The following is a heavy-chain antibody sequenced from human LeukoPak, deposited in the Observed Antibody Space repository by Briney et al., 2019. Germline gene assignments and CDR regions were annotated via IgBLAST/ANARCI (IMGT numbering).Heavy chain of an antibody. Sequence: GGSLRLSRAASGFTFSTYSLTWVRQAPGKGLEWVSAISSGGDITYYADSVKGRFTISRDNSKNTLYLQMNNLRAGDTAAYYCAKGKIPNIMGGNGIDVWGQGTTVTVSS. D-gene: IGHD5-12*01. CDR1: GFTFSTYS. CDR2: ISSGGDIT. CDR3: AKGKIPNIMGGNGIDV. J-gene: IGHJ6*02. V-gene: IGHV3-23*01.